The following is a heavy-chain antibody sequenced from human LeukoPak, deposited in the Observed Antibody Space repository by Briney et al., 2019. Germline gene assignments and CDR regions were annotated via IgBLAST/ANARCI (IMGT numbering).Heavy chain of an antibody. CDR3: ARLGRVIVVVPAAIDY. D-gene: IGHD2-2*01. V-gene: IGHV5-51*01. CDR2: IYPGDSDT. CDR1: GYSFTSYW. J-gene: IGHJ4*02. Sequence: GESLKISYKGSGYSFTSYWIGWVRQMPGKGLEWMGIIYPGDSDTRYSPSFQGQVTISADKSISTAYLQWSSLKASDTAMYYCARLGRVIVVVPAAIDYWGQGTLVTVSS.